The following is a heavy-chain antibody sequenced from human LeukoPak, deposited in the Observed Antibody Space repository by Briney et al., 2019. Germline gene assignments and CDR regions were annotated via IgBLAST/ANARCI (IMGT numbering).Heavy chain of an antibody. D-gene: IGHD3-22*01. CDR1: GFTFSSYA. J-gene: IGHJ4*02. CDR3: ARDSKRIVVVTDFDY. Sequence: GRSLRLSCAASGFTFSSYAMHWVRQAPGKGLEWVAVISYDGSNKYYADSVKGRFTISRDNSKDTLYLQMNSLRAEDTAVYYCARDSKRIVVVTDFDYWGQGTLVTVSS. CDR2: ISYDGSNK. V-gene: IGHV3-30*04.